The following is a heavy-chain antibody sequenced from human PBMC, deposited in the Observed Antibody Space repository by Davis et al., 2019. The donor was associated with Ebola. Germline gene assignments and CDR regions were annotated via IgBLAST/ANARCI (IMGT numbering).Heavy chain of an antibody. CDR3: ASLTSGITGTTAEFDY. CDR1: GYDFTSSW. Sequence: GESLNISCKCPGYDFTSSWIAWVRLLPGKGLEWRGIIYTGDSDTRYSPSFRGQVTISADKSIKTAFLQWSSLKASDTALYYCASLTSGITGTTAEFDYWGQGTLVTVSS. CDR2: IYTGDSDT. D-gene: IGHD1-7*01. V-gene: IGHV5-51*01. J-gene: IGHJ4*02.